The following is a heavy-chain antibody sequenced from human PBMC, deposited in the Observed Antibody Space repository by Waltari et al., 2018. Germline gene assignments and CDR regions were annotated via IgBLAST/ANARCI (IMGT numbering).Heavy chain of an antibody. J-gene: IGHJ2*01. D-gene: IGHD4-4*01. CDR1: GGSFSDYY. Sequence: QVQLQQWGAGLLKPSETLSLTCAVYGGSFSDYYWRWIRQPPGKGLEWIGEINHRGNTNYNPSLKSRVTISLDTSKNQFSMKLSSVTAADTAVYYCAGPQYHPYWYFDLWGRGTLVTVSS. V-gene: IGHV4-34*01. CDR2: INHRGNT. CDR3: AGPQYHPYWYFDL.